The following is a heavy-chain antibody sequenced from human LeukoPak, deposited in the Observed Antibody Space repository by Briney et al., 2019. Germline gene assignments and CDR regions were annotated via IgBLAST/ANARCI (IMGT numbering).Heavy chain of an antibody. CDR2: FDPEDGET. J-gene: IGHJ6*02. V-gene: IGHV1-24*01. CDR1: GYTLTELS. CDR3: ATDMGQWEPNYYGMDV. Sequence: ASVKVSCKVSGYTLTELSMHWVRQAPGKGLEWMGGFDPEDGETIYAQKFQGRVTMTEDTSTDTAYMELSSLRSEDTAVYYCATDMGQWEPNYYGMDVWGQGTTVTVSS. D-gene: IGHD1-26*01.